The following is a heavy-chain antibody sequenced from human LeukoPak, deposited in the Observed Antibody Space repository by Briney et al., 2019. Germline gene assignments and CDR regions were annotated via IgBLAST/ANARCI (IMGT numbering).Heavy chain of an antibody. J-gene: IGHJ4*02. V-gene: IGHV1-8*01. Sequence: ASVKVSCKASGYTFTSYDINWVRQATGQGLEWMGWMNPNSGNTGYAQKFQGRVTMTRNTSIGTAYMELSSLRSEDTAVYYCARGAAYSGSYSWWGQGTLVTVSS. CDR2: MNPNSGNT. CDR1: GYTFTSYD. D-gene: IGHD1-26*01. CDR3: ARGAAYSGSYSW.